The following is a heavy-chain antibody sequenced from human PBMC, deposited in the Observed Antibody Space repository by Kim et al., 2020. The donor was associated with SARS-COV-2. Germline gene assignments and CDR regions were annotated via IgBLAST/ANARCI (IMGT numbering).Heavy chain of an antibody. J-gene: IGHJ3*02. V-gene: IGHV1-18*04. CDR2: ISAYNGNT. CDR1: GYTFTSYG. D-gene: IGHD3-3*01. Sequence: ASVKVSCKASGYTFTSYGISWVRQAPGQGLEWMGWISAYNGNTNYAQKLQGRVTMTTDTSTSTAYMELRSLRSDDTAVYYCARGHRSITIFGVVIDPIPPITPDDAFDIWGQGTMVTVSS. CDR3: ARGHRSITIFGVVIDPIPPITPDDAFDI.